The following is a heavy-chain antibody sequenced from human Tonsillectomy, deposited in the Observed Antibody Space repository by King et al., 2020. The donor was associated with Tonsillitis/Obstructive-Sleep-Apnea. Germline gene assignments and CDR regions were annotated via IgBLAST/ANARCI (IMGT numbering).Heavy chain of an antibody. CDR3: ARQGDDDFWSGYSNDYYYGLDV. V-gene: IGHV4-59*08. J-gene: IGHJ6*02. CDR1: GGSISNYY. Sequence: MQLQESGPGLVKPSETLSLTCTVSGGSISNYYWSWIRQPPGKGLEWIGYIYYSGSTNYNPSLKSRVTISLHTSKNQFSLKLSSVTAADTAVYYCARQGDDDFWSGYSNDYYYGLDVWGQGTTVTVS. CDR2: IYYSGST. D-gene: IGHD3-3*01.